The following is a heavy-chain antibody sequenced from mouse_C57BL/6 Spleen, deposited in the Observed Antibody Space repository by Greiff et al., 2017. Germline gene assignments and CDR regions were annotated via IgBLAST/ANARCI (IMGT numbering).Heavy chain of an antibody. J-gene: IGHJ4*01. D-gene: IGHD1-1*01. V-gene: IGHV6-3*01. CDR1: GFTFSNYW. CDR2: IRLKSDNYAT. CDR3: TVVATDAMDY. Sequence: DVKLQESGGGLVQPGGSMKLSCVASGFTFSNYWMNWVRQSPEKGLEWVAQIRLKSDNYATHYAESVKGRFTISRDDSKSSVYLQMNNLRAEDTGIYYGTVVATDAMDYWGQGTSVTVSS.